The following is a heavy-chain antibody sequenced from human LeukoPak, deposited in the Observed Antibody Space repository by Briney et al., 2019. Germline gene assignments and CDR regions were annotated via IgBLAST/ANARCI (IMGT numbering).Heavy chain of an antibody. J-gene: IGHJ6*02. D-gene: IGHD3-3*01. CDR2: IYYSGST. V-gene: IGHV4-39*01. CDR1: GDSISSSSYY. CDR3: ARLYDFWSPYGMDV. Sequence: SETLSLTCTVSGDSISSSSYYWGWIRQPPGKGLEWTGSIYYSGSTYYNPSLKSRVTISVDTSKNQFSLKLSSVTAADTAVYYCARLYDFWSPYGMDVWGQGTTVTVSS.